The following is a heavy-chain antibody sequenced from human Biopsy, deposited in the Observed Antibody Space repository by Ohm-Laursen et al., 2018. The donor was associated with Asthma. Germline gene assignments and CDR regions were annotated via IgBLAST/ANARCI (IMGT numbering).Heavy chain of an antibody. V-gene: IGHV4-39*01. J-gene: IGHJ6*02. CDR1: GGYMRSGNYY. Sequence: SDTLSLTCSLPSGSGGYMRSGNYYWGWIRQPPGKGLEWIGSIYYSGTTYYNPFLESRVTVSADTSKNQFSLKLTSVTAADTAVYYCVRGSSSWHHGPFHYYYGLDVWGQGTTATVSS. CDR3: VRGSSSWHHGPFHYYYGLDV. CDR2: IYYSGTT. D-gene: IGHD6-13*01.